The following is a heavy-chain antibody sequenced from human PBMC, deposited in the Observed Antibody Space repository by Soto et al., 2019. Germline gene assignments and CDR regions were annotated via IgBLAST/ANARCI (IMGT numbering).Heavy chain of an antibody. J-gene: IGHJ4*02. Sequence: QVQLVQSGAEVKKPGSSVKVSCKASGGTFSSYAISWVRQAPGQGLEWMGGIIPIFGTANYAQKFQGRVTITADESTSTAYMELSSVRSEDTAVYYCARVDDILTGYYPPVPPVYWGQGTLVTVSS. V-gene: IGHV1-69*12. CDR1: GGTFSSYA. CDR3: ARVDDILTGYYPPVPPVY. CDR2: IIPIFGTA. D-gene: IGHD3-9*01.